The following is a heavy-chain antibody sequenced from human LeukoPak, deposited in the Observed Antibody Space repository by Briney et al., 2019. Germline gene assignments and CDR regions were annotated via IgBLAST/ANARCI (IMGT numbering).Heavy chain of an antibody. D-gene: IGHD3-3*01. CDR3: ARGGADYDFRSGYYTIPPDAFDI. V-gene: IGHV3-21*01. Sequence: PGGSLRLSCAASGFTFSSYSMNWVRQAPGKGLEWVSSISSSSSYIYYADSVKGRFTISRDNAKNSLYLQMNSLRAEDTAVYYCARGGADYDFRSGYYTIPPDAFDIWGQGTMVTVSS. CDR2: ISSSSSYI. CDR1: GFTFSSYS. J-gene: IGHJ3*02.